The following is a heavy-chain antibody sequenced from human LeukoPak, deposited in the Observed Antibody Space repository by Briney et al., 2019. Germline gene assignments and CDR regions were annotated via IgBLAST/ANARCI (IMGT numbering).Heavy chain of an antibody. CDR3: ARLDYYGSGSYSDDAFDI. CDR1: GFTVSSNE. CDR2: IYSGGST. Sequence: GGSLRLSCAASGFTVSSNEMSWVRQAPGKGLEWVSVIYSGGSTNYADSVKGRFTISRDNSKNTLYLQMTSLRAEDTAVYYCARLDYYGSGSYSDDAFDIWGQGTMVTVSS. V-gene: IGHV3-53*01. D-gene: IGHD3-10*01. J-gene: IGHJ3*02.